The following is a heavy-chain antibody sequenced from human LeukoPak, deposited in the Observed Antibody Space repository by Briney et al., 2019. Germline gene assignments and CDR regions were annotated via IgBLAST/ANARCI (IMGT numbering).Heavy chain of an antibody. CDR1: GGSISSYY. CDR2: IYYSGST. V-gene: IGHV4-59*12. D-gene: IGHD6-25*01. CDR3: ARAGLIIAAGRFDP. J-gene: IGHJ5*02. Sequence: KTSETLSLTCTVSGGSISSYYWSWIRQPPGKGLEWIGYIYYSGSTYYNPSLKSRVTISVDTSKNQFSLKLSSVTAADTAVYYCARAGLIIAAGRFDPWGQGTLVTVSS.